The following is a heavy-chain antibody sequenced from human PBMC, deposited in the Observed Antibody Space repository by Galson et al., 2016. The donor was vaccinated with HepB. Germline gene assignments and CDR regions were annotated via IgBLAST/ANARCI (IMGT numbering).Heavy chain of an antibody. CDR3: ARGRDWQLPNQYFDN. J-gene: IGHJ4*02. CDR2: INQDGSEE. D-gene: IGHD2-21*01. Sequence: SLRLSCAVSGFMFSDYSMSWVRQAPGKGLEWVANINQDGSEESYVDSVKGRFTISRDHTKNSLSLQMNSLRAEEPAVYYCARGRDWQLPNQYFDNWGQGTLVTVSS. V-gene: IGHV3-7*03. CDR1: GFMFSDYS.